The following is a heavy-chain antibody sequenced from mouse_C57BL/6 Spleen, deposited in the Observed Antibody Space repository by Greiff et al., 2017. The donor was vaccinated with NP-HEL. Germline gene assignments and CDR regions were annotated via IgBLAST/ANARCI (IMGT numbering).Heavy chain of an antibody. CDR2: IWRGGST. D-gene: IGHD3-2*02. Sequence: QVQLKESGPGLVQPSQSLSITCTVSGFSLTSYGVHWVRQSPGQGLEWLGVIWRGGSTDYNAAFMSRLSITKDNSKSQVFFKMNSLQADDTAIYYCAKGQLSRNYAMGYWGQGTSVTVSS. CDR3: AKGQLSRNYAMGY. V-gene: IGHV2-5*01. CDR1: GFSLTSYG. J-gene: IGHJ4*01.